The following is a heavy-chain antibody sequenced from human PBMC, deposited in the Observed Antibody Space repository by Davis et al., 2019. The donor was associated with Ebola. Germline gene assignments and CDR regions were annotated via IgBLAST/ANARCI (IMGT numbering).Heavy chain of an antibody. CDR2: ISNGGSRK. J-gene: IGHJ4*02. D-gene: IGHD2-21*02. CDR1: GFSFSTYA. V-gene: IGHV3-23*01. CDR3: ARGLQCGGDCYAFFDL. Sequence: GESLKISCVASGFSFSTYAMSWVRQAPGKGLEWITGISNGGSRKDDADSVRGRFTISRDNSKNTLYLQMNSLRVEDTATYFCARGLQCGGDCYAFFDLWGLGTLVTVSS.